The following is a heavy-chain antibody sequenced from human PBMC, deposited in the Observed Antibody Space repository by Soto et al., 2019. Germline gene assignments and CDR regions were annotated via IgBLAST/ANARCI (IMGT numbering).Heavy chain of an antibody. CDR1: GGSITTCY. J-gene: IGHJ4*02. CDR3: ARSYYLTSGKPYYFDY. CDR2: IQYSGNT. V-gene: IGHV4-59*01. Sequence: SETLSLTCTVSGGSITTCYWSWIRQPPGKGLEWIGYIQYSGNTNYNPSLKSRVTISVDTSKNQFSLGLSSVTAADTALYYCARSYYLTSGKPYYFDYWGQGTLVTVSS. D-gene: IGHD3-10*01.